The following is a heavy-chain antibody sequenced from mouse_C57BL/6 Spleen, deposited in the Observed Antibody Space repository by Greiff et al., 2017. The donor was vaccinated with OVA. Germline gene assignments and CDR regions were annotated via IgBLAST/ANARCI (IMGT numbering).Heavy chain of an antibody. Sequence: EVKLVESEGGLVQPGSSMKLSCTASGFTFSDYYMAWVRQVPEKGLEWVANINYDGSSTYYLDSLKSRFIISRDNAKNILYLQMSSLKSEDTATYYCARDHDYDGGWYFDVWGTGTTVTVSS. CDR3: ARDHDYDGGWYFDV. CDR1: GFTFSDYY. J-gene: IGHJ1*03. V-gene: IGHV5-16*01. D-gene: IGHD2-4*01. CDR2: INYDGSST.